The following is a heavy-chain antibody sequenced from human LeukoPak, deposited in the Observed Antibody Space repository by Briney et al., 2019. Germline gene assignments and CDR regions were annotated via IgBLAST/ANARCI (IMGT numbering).Heavy chain of an antibody. V-gene: IGHV3-23*01. J-gene: IGHJ4*02. CDR1: GFTFNDYA. Sequence: GGSLRLSCVTSGFTFNDYARNWIRQAPGKGLEWVSPICSNGTTFYKASLEGRVTISRDRANNALYQAKNGLSAEDSATYYCAKRGPGAVTDSWGQGTLVTVSS. D-gene: IGHD6-19*01. CDR2: ICSNGTT. CDR3: AKRGPGAVTDS.